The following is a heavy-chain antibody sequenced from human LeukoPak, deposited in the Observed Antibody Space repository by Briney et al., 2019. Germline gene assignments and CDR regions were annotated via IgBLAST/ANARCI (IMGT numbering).Heavy chain of an antibody. D-gene: IGHD2-15*01. CDR1: GYTFTSYG. J-gene: IGHJ6*03. CDR2: ISAYNGNT. V-gene: IGHV1-18*01. CDR3: ARTSVVAATPPGYYMDV. Sequence: GASVKVSCKASGYTFTSYGISWVRQAPGQGLEWMGWISAYNGNTNYAQKLQGRVTMTTDTSTSTAYMELRSLRSDDTAVYYCARTSVVAATPPGYYMDVWGKGTTVTVSS.